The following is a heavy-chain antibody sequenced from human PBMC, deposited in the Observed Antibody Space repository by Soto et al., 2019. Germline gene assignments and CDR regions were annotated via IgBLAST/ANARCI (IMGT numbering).Heavy chain of an antibody. J-gene: IGHJ3*02. Sequence: ASVKVSCKASGYTFTDYYMHWVRQPPGQGLVWMGWLNPHSGGTKYAQKFQGWVTMTRDTSTSTAYMELSRLRFNDTAVYYCGRGPSGYSGYDRAFDMWGQGTRVTVS. V-gene: IGHV1-2*04. CDR2: LNPHSGGT. D-gene: IGHD5-12*01. CDR3: GRGPSGYSGYDRAFDM. CDR1: GYTFTDYY.